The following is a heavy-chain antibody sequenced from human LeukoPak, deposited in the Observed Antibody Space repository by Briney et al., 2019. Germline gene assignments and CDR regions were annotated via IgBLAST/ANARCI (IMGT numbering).Heavy chain of an antibody. CDR1: GFTFSSYW. V-gene: IGHV3-74*01. CDR3: ARGASSGYRIDY. CDR2: INPGGSSI. Sequence: GGSLRLSCAASGFTFSSYWMHWVRQVPGKGLVWVARINPGGSSITYADSVKGRFTISRDNAKNTLYLQMDSLRAEDTGVYYCARGASSGYRIDYWGQGTLVTVSS. D-gene: IGHD5-18*01. J-gene: IGHJ4*02.